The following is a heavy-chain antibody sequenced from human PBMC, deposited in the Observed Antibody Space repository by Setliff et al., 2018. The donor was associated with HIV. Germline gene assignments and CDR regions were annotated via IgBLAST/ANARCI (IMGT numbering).Heavy chain of an antibody. V-gene: IGHV4-61*01. J-gene: IGHJ2*01. CDR3: ARPTASYSSSWDSWYFDL. Sequence: PSETLSLTCTVSGGYISSGSYHWSWIRQPPGKGLEWIGVISYSGSPHYNPSLKSRVTIGMDTSKNQVSLTLSSVTAVDTAVYYCARPTASYSSSWDSWYFDLWGRGTRVTVPQ. CDR2: ISYSGSP. D-gene: IGHD6-13*01. CDR1: GGYISSGSYH.